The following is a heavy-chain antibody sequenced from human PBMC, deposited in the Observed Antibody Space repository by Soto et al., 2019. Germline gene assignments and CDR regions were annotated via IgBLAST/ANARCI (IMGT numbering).Heavy chain of an antibody. CDR2: ISGSGGNT. CDR3: AKDRRRYGGPTLDNGMDV. V-gene: IGHV3-23*01. CDR1: GFTFSSYA. J-gene: IGHJ6*02. Sequence: EAQLLESGGGLVQPGGSLRLSCAASGFTFSSYAMSWVRQAPGKGLEWVSTISGSGGNTYHADSVKGRFAISRDNAKNTLHLQMNSLRAEDAAVYYCAKDRRRYGGPTLDNGMDVWGQGTTVTVSS. D-gene: IGHD5-12*01.